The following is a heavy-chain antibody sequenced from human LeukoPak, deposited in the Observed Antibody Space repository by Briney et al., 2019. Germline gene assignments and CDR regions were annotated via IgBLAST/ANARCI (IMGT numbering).Heavy chain of an antibody. CDR1: GGSISSYY. CDR2: IYTSGGT. D-gene: IGHD6-6*01. CDR3: ARVISSIAARNYYYMDV. Sequence: SETLSLTCTVSGGSISSYYWSWIRQPAGKGLEWIGRIYTSGGTNYNPSLKSRVTMSVDTSKNQFSLKLSSVTAADTAVYYCARVISSIAARNYYYMDVWGKGTTVTVPS. J-gene: IGHJ6*03. V-gene: IGHV4-4*07.